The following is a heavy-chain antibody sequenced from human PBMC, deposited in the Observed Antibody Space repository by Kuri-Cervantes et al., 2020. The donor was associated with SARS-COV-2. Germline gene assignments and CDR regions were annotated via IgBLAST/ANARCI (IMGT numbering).Heavy chain of an antibody. Sequence: GSLRLSCTVSGYSISSGYYWGWIRQPPGKGLEWTGSIYHSGSTYYNPSLKSRVTISVDTSKNQFSLKLSSVTAADTAVYFCARVEIVTNVRGVHNWFDPWGQGTLVTVSS. J-gene: IGHJ5*02. D-gene: IGHD3-10*01. CDR3: ARVEIVTNVRGVHNWFDP. CDR2: IYHSGST. V-gene: IGHV4-38-2*02. CDR1: GYSISSGYY.